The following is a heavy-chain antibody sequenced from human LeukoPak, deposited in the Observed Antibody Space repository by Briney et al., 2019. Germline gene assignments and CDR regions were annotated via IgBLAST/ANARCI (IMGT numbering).Heavy chain of an antibody. CDR3: ARSLSGSYYAYYYYYMDV. CDR2: IYHSGST. J-gene: IGHJ6*03. V-gene: IGHV4-39*07. CDR1: GGSISSSSYY. Sequence: SETLSLTCTVSGGSISSSSYYWGWIRQPPGKGLEWIGSIYHSGSTYYNPSLKSRVTISVDTSKNQFSLKLSSVTAADTAVYYCARSLSGSYYAYYYYYMDVWGKGTTVTVSS. D-gene: IGHD1-26*01.